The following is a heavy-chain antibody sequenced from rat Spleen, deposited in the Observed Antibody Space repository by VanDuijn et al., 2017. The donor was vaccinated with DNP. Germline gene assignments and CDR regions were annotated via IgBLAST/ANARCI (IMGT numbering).Heavy chain of an antibody. Sequence: EVQLVESGGGLVQPGRSPKLSCAASGFTFSDYYMAWVRQAPTKGLEWVATISPSGSKTYYGDSVKGRFTISRDNAKSTLYLQMDSLRSEDTATYYCTTWGWLLGLDAWGQGVMVTVSS. J-gene: IGHJ2*01. CDR2: ISPSGSKT. D-gene: IGHD1-12*03. V-gene: IGHV5-25*01. CDR1: GFTFSDYY. CDR3: TTWGWLLGLDA.